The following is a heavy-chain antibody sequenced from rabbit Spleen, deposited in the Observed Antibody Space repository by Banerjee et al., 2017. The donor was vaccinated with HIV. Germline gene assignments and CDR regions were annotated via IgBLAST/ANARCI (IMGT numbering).Heavy chain of an antibody. CDR1: GFDFSSYY. V-gene: IGHV1S7*01. D-gene: IGHD8-1*01. J-gene: IGHJ4*01. Sequence: QLKESGGGLVQPGGSLKLSCKASGFDFSSYYMSWVRQAPGKGLEWVGYIDPVFGITYYASWVNGRFTISSHNAQNTLYLQLYSLTAADTATYFCARILVFSGSSYPYNLWGPGTLVTVS. CDR3: ARILVFSGSSYPYNL. CDR2: IDPVFGIT.